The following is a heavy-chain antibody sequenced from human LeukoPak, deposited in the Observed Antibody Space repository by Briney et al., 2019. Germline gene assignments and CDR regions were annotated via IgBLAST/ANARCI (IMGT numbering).Heavy chain of an antibody. CDR2: VYYSGDT. V-gene: IGHV4-59*08. D-gene: IGHD6-6*01. J-gene: IGHJ4*02. CDR3: ARHTYARPFDF. CDR1: GGTISGPY. Sequence: SETLSLTCTVSGGTISGPYWSWIRQPPGKGLEWIAYVYYSGDTNYNPSLKSRAAISLDTSKNQFSLTVTSVTAADTAIYYCARHTYARPFDFWGQGTLVTVSS.